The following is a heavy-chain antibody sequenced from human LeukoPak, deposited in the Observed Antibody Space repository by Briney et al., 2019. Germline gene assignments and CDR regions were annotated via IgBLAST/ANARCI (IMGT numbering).Heavy chain of an antibody. CDR1: GDSVSSNSVT. CDR3: ARRLTQYDCFDP. Sequence: SQTLSLTCAISGDSVSSNSVTWNWIRQSPSRGLEWLGRTYYRSTWYNDYSVSVRGRITVNPDTSKNQFSLHLNSVTPEDTAVYYCARRLTQYDCFDPWGQGILVTVSS. V-gene: IGHV6-1*01. D-gene: IGHD2-2*01. J-gene: IGHJ5*02. CDR2: TYYRSTWYN.